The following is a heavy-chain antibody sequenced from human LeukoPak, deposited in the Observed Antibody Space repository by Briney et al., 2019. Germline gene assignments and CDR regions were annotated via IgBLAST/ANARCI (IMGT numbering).Heavy chain of an antibody. J-gene: IGHJ6*03. CDR1: GYTFTGYY. CDR3: ARDDYGDYYYYYMDV. V-gene: IGHV1-2*02. CDR2: INPNSGGT. Sequence: ASVKVSCKASGYTFTGYYMHWVRQAPGQGLEWMGWINPNSGGTNYAQKFQGRVTMTRDTSISTAYMELSRLRSEDTAVYYCARDDYGDYYYYYMDVWGKGTTVTVSS. D-gene: IGHD3-16*01.